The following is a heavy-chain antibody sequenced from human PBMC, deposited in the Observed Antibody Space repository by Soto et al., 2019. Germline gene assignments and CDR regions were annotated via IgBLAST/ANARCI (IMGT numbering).Heavy chain of an antibody. CDR2: IYSGGST. CDR3: ARDEGSGSYYKGQYYYYYMDV. V-gene: IGHV3-53*04. Sequence: GVLRLSCAASGFTVSSNYMSWVRQAPGKGLEWVSAIYSGGSTYYADSVKGRFTISRHNSKNTLYLQMNSLRAEDTAVYYCARDEGSGSYYKGQYYYYYMDVWGKGTTVTVSS. CDR1: GFTVSSNY. D-gene: IGHD3-10*01. J-gene: IGHJ6*03.